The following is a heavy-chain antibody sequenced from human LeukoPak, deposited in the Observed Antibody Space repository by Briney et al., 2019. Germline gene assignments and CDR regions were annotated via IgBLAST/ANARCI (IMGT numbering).Heavy chain of an antibody. CDR3: ARDRGILRYFLF. V-gene: IGHV1-3*01. Sequence: ASVKVSCKASGYTFTSYAMHWVRQAPGQRLEWMGWINAGNGNTKYSQKFQGRVTITRDTSASIAYMELSSLRSEDTAVYYCARDRGILRYFLFWGQGTLVTVSS. CDR1: GYTFTSYA. J-gene: IGHJ4*02. CDR2: INAGNGNT. D-gene: IGHD3-9*01.